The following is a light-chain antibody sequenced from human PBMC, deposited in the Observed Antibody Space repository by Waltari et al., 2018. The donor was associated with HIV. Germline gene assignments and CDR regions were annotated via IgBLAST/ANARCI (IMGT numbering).Light chain of an antibody. Sequence: SYELTQPPSVSVSPGQTAKNTCSGDALPNQYAHWYQQKPGQAPLLVIYKDTQRPSGIPERFSGSHSGTTVTLIISGVQAEDEADYYCESADNSGTYWVFGGGTKLSVL. CDR2: KDT. CDR1: ALPNQY. J-gene: IGLJ3*02. CDR3: ESADNSGTYWV. V-gene: IGLV3-25*03.